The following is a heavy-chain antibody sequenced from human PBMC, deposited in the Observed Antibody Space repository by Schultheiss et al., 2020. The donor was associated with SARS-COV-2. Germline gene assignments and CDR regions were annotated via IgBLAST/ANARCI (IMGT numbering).Heavy chain of an antibody. V-gene: IGHV3-73*01. Sequence: GGSLRLSCAASGFTFSGSAMHWVRQASGKGLEWVGRIRSKANSYATAYAASVKGRFTISRDDSKNTAYLQMNSLKTEDTAVYYCTTDLYGSSSSDHDYWGQGTLVTVSS. D-gene: IGHD6-6*01. CDR1: GFTFSGSA. CDR3: TTDLYGSSSSDHDY. CDR2: IRSKANSYAT. J-gene: IGHJ4*02.